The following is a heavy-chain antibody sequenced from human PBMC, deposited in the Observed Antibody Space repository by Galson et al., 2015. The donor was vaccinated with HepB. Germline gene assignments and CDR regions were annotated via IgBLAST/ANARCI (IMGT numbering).Heavy chain of an antibody. CDR2: INAGNGNT. CDR3: ARDLDGGYAFDY. CDR1: GYTFTSYA. D-gene: IGHD5-12*01. Sequence: SVKVSCKASGYTFTSYAMHWVRQAPGQRLEWMGWINAGNGNTKYSQKFQGRVTITRDTSASTAYMELSSLRSEDTAVYYCARDLDGGYAFDYWGQGTLVTVSS. J-gene: IGHJ4*02. V-gene: IGHV1-3*01.